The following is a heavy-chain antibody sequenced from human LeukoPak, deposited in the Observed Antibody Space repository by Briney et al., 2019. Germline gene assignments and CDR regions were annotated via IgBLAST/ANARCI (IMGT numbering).Heavy chain of an antibody. CDR3: AKLWEDY. D-gene: IGHD3-10*01. V-gene: IGHV4-34*01. CDR2: INHSGST. CDR1: GGSFSGYY. Sequence: SETLSLTCAVYGGSFSGYYWSWIRQPPGKGLEWIGEINHSGSTDYNPSLKSRVTISVDTSKNQFSLKLSSVTAADTAVYYCAKLWEDYWGQGTLVTVSS. J-gene: IGHJ4*02.